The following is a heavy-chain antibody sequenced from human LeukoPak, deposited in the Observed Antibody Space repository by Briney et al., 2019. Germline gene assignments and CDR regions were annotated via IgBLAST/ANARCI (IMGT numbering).Heavy chain of an antibody. V-gene: IGHV1-18*01. J-gene: IGHJ4*02. CDR2: ISGYNDNT. CDR1: GYTFTSYG. CDR3: ARYLSIVAEPDY. D-gene: IGHD3-22*01. Sequence: ASVKVSCKASGYTFTSYGITWVRQAPGQGLEWMGWISGYNDNTNYAQKLQGRVTMTTDTSTSTAYMELRSLRSDDTAVYYCARYLSIVAEPDYWGQGTLVTVSS.